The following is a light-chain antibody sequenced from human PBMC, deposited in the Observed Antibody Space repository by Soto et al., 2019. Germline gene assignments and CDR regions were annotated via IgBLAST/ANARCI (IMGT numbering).Light chain of an antibody. J-gene: IGKJ2*01. V-gene: IGKV1-9*01. CDR1: QGINIF. CDR3: QQRNSYSRT. Sequence: LPLTQSPITLSSSPCYIATFMCGASQSFGRASQGINIFLAWFQQKPGKAPNLLISAASTLQSGVPSRFSGSGSETEFTLTITSLQADDSATYYCQQRNSYSRTFGQGTKVDIK. CDR2: AAS.